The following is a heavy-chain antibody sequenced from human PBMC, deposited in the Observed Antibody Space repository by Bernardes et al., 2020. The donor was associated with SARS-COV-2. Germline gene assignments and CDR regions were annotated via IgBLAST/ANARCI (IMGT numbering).Heavy chain of an antibody. CDR1: GFTFDDYA. J-gene: IGHJ4*02. D-gene: IGHD3-22*01. Sequence: GGSLRLSCAASGFTFDDYAMHWVRQAPGKGLEWVSGISWNSGSIGYADSVKGRFTISRDNAKNSLYLQMNSLRAEDTALYYCAKFDGDSSGTFDYWGQGTLVTVSS. V-gene: IGHV3-9*01. CDR2: ISWNSGSI. CDR3: AKFDGDSSGTFDY.